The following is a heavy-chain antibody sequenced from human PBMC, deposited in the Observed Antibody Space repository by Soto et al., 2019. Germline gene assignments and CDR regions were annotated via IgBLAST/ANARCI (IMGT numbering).Heavy chain of an antibody. CDR1: GGSFSGYS. CDR3: ARDKITCLFYY. D-gene: IGHD3-10*01. V-gene: IGHV4-34*01. CDR2: INHSGST. J-gene: IGHJ4*02. Sequence: QVQLQQWGAGLLKPSETLSLTCAVYGGSFSGYSWTWIRQPPGTGLEWIGEINHSGSTNYNPSLTSRVTILVDTSKIQFSLKLTSVTAADSAVYYCARDKITCLFYYRGQGTLFTVSS.